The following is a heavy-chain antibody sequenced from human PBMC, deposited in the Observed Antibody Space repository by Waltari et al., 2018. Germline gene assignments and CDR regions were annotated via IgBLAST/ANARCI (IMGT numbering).Heavy chain of an antibody. CDR1: GYSISSGYY. D-gene: IGHD3-3*01. V-gene: IGHV4-38-2*02. CDR2: IYHSGST. CDR3: ARDFDFWSGYYFDY. Sequence: QVQLQESGPGLVKPSETLSLTCAVSGYSISSGYYWGWIRPPPGKGLEWIGSIYHSGSTYYNPSLKSRVTISVDTSKNQFSLKLSSVTAADTAVYYCARDFDFWSGYYFDYWGQGTLVTVSS. J-gene: IGHJ4*02.